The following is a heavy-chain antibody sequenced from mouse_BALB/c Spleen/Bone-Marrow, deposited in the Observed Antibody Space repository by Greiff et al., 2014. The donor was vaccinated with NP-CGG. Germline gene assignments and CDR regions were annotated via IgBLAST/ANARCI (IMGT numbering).Heavy chain of an antibody. CDR1: GFTFSNYG. V-gene: IGHV5-6*01. J-gene: IGHJ1*01. CDR3: ASAHYYDSRAWWYFDV. Sequence: EVQLAQSGGDLVKPGGSLKLSCAASGFTFSNYGMSWVRQTPDQRLEWVATISSGGSYTYYPDSLKGRFTISRDNPKTTLYLQMSSLKSEDTAMYYWASAHYYDSRAWWYFDVWGAGTTVTVSS. CDR2: ISSGGSYT. D-gene: IGHD1-1*01.